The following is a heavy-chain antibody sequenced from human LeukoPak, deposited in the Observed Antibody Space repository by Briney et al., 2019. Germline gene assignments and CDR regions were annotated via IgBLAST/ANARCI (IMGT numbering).Heavy chain of an antibody. J-gene: IGHJ6*04. CDR1: GFTFNTAW. CDR2: ISSSGSTI. CDR3: AELGITMIGGV. V-gene: IGHV3-48*04. D-gene: IGHD3-10*02. Sequence: GGSLRLSCAASGFTFNTAWMSWVRQAPGKGLEWVSYISSSGSTIYYADSVKGRFTISRDNAKNSLYLQMNSLRAEDTAVYYCAELGITMIGGVWGKGTTVTISS.